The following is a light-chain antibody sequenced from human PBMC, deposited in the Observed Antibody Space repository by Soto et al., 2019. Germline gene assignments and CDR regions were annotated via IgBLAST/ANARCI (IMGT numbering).Light chain of an antibody. CDR3: SSYASSTSYV. Sequence: QSALTQPASGSGSPGQSITISCTGTSSDVGGYNYVSWYQQNPGKAPKLMIYEVSNRPSGVSNRFSGSKSGNTASLTISGLQADDEADYYCSSYASSTSYVFGTGTKLTVL. CDR1: SSDVGGYNY. V-gene: IGLV2-14*01. J-gene: IGLJ1*01. CDR2: EVS.